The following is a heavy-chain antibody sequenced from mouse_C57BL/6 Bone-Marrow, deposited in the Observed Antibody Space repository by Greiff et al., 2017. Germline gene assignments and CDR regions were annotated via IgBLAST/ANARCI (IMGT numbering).Heavy chain of an antibody. CDR1: GYTFTSYW. D-gene: IGHD1-1*01. J-gene: IGHJ3*01. Sequence: QVQLQQPGAELVKPGASVKLSCKASGYTFTSYWMHWVKQRPGQGLEWIGMIHTNSGSTNYNEKIKSKATLTVDKSSSTAYMQLSSRTSEDSAFYYCARSCGSSLFAYWGQGTLVTVSA. CDR2: IHTNSGST. V-gene: IGHV1-64*01. CDR3: ARSCGSSLFAY.